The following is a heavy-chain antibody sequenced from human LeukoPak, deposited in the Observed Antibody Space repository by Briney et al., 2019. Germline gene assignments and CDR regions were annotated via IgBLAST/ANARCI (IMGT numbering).Heavy chain of an antibody. D-gene: IGHD2-2*02. CDR1: GFTFSNYA. CDR3: ARDWGHLYIIFDQ. V-gene: IGHV3-23*01. CDR2: VSGGGDRT. Sequence: GGSLRLSCAASGFTFSNYAMHWVRQAPGKGLEWVLGVSGGGDRTFYVDSVKGRFTISRDNSKNTLYLQMNSLRAEDTAIYYCARDWGHLYIIFDQWGQGALVTVSS. J-gene: IGHJ4*02.